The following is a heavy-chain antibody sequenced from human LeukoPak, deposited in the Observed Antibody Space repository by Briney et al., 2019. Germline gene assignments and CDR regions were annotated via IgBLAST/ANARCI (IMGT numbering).Heavy chain of an antibody. D-gene: IGHD3-10*01. V-gene: IGHV3-30*02. Sequence: PGGSLRLSCAASGFTFRSYGMHWVRQAPGKGLEWVTFIRFDGSNKYYADSVKGRFTISRDNSKNTLYLQMNSLRAEDTAVYYCAKEPFRMVRGVIEYFDYWGQGTLVTVSS. CDR2: IRFDGSNK. CDR1: GFTFRSYG. J-gene: IGHJ4*02. CDR3: AKEPFRMVRGVIEYFDY.